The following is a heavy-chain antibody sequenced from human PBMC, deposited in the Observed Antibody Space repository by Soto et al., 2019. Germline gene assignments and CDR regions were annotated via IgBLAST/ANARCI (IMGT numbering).Heavy chain of an antibody. CDR1: GYTLTELS. J-gene: IGHJ4*02. CDR2: FDPEDGET. CDR3: ATFTIFGVVMLTGNRFDY. D-gene: IGHD3-3*01. Sequence: ASVKVSCKVSGYTLTELSMHWVRQAPGKGLERMGGFDPEDGETIYAQKFQGRVTMTEDTSTDTAYMELSSLRSEDTAVYYCATFTIFGVVMLTGNRFDYWGQGTLVTVSS. V-gene: IGHV1-24*01.